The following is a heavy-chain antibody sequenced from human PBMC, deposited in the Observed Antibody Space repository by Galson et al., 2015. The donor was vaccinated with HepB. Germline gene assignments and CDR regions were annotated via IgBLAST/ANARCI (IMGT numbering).Heavy chain of an antibody. CDR3: VKDAAPASIYFDY. CDR1: GFTFSSYA. D-gene: IGHD6-6*01. J-gene: IGHJ4*02. V-gene: IGHV3-64D*06. CDR2: ISSNGGST. Sequence: CAASGFTFSSYAMHWVRQAPGKGLEYVSAISSNGGSTYYADSVKGRFTISRDNSKNTLYLQMSSLRAEDTAVYYCVKDAAPASIYFDYWGQGTLVTVSS.